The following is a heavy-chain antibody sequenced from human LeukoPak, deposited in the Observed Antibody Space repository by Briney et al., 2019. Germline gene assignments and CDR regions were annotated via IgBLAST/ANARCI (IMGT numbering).Heavy chain of an antibody. Sequence: GGSLRLSCAASGFTFSSYAMSWVRQAPGKGLEWVSALSGSGGSTYYADSVKGRFTISRDNSKNTLYLQMNSLRAEDTAVYYCAKAPDYYDSSGYPNWFDPWGQGTLVTVSS. V-gene: IGHV3-23*01. CDR3: AKAPDYYDSSGYPNWFDP. J-gene: IGHJ5*02. D-gene: IGHD3-22*01. CDR1: GFTFSSYA. CDR2: LSGSGGST.